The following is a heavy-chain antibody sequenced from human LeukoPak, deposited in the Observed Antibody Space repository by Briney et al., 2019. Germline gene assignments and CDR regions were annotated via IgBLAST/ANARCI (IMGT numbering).Heavy chain of an antibody. Sequence: SVKVSCKASGGTFSSYTISWVRQAPGQGLEWMGRIIPILAIANYAQKFQGRVTITADKSTSTAYMELSSLRSEDTAVYYCARGYCSGGSCYSLDYWGQRTLVTVSS. CDR1: GGTFSSYT. V-gene: IGHV1-69*02. CDR2: IIPILAIA. CDR3: ARGYCSGGSCYSLDY. J-gene: IGHJ4*02. D-gene: IGHD2-15*01.